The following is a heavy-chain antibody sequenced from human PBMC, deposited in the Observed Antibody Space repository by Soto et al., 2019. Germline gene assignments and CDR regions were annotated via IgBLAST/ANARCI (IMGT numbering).Heavy chain of an antibody. V-gene: IGHV1-69*13. CDR2: IIPIFGTA. J-gene: IGHJ6*02. CDR3: ARAGITIFGVVIIATDYYGMDV. CDR1: GRTFSSYA. Sequence: SVKVSCKASGRTFSSYAISWVRQAPGQGLEWIGGIIPIFGTANYAQKFQGRVTITADESTSTTYMELSSLRSEDTAVYYCARAGITIFGVVIIATDYYGMDVWGQGTTVTVSS. D-gene: IGHD3-3*01.